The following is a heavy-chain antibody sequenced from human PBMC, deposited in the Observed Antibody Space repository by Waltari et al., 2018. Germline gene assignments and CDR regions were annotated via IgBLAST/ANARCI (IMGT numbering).Heavy chain of an antibody. Sequence: QLQLQESGPGLVKPSETLSLTCTVSGGSISTNYNWGWIRQPPGKGLEWMGNMQYRGSTFYNPSLKSRVTISLDTSKNQFSLRLSSVGAADTAVYFCGRIAFGDDGGYFQHWGQGTLVTDSS. J-gene: IGHJ1*01. V-gene: IGHV4-39*01. CDR1: GGSISTNYN. CDR3: GRIAFGDDGGYFQH. D-gene: IGHD4-17*01. CDR2: MQYRGST.